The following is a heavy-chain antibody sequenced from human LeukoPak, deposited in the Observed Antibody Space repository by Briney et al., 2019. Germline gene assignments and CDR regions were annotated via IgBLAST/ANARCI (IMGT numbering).Heavy chain of an antibody. Sequence: ASVKVSCKASGYTFTSYGISWVRQAAGQGLEWMGWISAYNGNTNYAQKLQGRVTMTTDTSTSTAYMEMRSLRSEDTAVYYCARVGTYTYGDYYFDYWGQGTLVTVSS. CDR2: ISAYNGNT. D-gene: IGHD4-17*01. V-gene: IGHV1-18*01. CDR3: ARVGTYTYGDYYFDY. J-gene: IGHJ4*02. CDR1: GYTFTSYG.